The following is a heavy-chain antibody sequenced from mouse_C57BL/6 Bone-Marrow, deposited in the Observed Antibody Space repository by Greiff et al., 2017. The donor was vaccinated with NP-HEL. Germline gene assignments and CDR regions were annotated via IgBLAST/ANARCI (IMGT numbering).Heavy chain of an antibody. J-gene: IGHJ4*01. CDR1: GYTFTSYW. CDR3: ARPRITTVVAPYAMDY. CDR2: INPSNGGT. Sequence: QVQLQKPGTELVKPGASVKLSCKASGYTFTSYWMHWVKQRPGQGLEWIGNINPSNGGTNYNEKFKSKATLTVDKSSSTAYMQLSSLTSEDSAVYYCARPRITTVVAPYAMDYWGQGTSVTVSS. V-gene: IGHV1-53*01. D-gene: IGHD1-1*01.